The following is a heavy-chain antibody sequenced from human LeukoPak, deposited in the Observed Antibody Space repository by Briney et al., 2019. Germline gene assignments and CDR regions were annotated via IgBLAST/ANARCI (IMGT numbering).Heavy chain of an antibody. Sequence: GGSLRLSCVGSGFTFSSHAISWVRQAPGKGPEWVSGITADGAQTYYADSAKGRFTIFRDNSRNTLYLQLNSLRAEDTAAYYCVYYDSSGYYYGRLRYWGQGTLVTVSS. D-gene: IGHD3-22*01. CDR1: GFTFSSHA. CDR3: VYYDSSGYYYGRLRY. CDR2: ITADGAQT. J-gene: IGHJ4*02. V-gene: IGHV3-23*01.